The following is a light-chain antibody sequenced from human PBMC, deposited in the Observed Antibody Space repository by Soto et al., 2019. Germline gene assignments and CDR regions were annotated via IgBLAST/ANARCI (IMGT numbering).Light chain of an antibody. CDR3: SSYAGSNNVV. V-gene: IGLV2-8*01. CDR2: EVS. CDR1: SSDVGGYNY. Sequence: QSVLTQPPSASGSPGQSVTISCTGTSSDVGGYNYVSWYQQHPGKAPKLMIYEVSKRPSGVPDRFSGSKSGNTASLTVSGLHEEDEADYYCSSYAGSNNVVFGGGTKVTVL. J-gene: IGLJ2*01.